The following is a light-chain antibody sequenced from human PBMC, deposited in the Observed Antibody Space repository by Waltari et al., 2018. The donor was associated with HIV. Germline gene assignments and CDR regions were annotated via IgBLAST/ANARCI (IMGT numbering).Light chain of an antibody. J-gene: IGKJ1*01. V-gene: IGKV3-15*01. CDR3: QHYNNWPPWT. Sequence: VLTQSPATLSVSPGERATLSCRASQSISSNLAWYQQKPGQAPRRLIYGASTRATGIPARFSGSGSGTEFTLTISSLQSEDFALYYCQHYNNWPPWTFGQGTKLEIK. CDR2: GAS. CDR1: QSISSN.